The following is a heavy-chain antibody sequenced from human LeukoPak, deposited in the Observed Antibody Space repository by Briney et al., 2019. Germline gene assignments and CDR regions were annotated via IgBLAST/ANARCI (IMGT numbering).Heavy chain of an antibody. Sequence: GGSLRLPCVASGFTFNNYAMSWVRQAPGRGLEWASSTAGSGISKDYADSVKGRFTISRDNSKNTLYLQMNSLRAEDTAVYYCARDIGSGPFDYWGQGTLVTVSS. J-gene: IGHJ4*02. D-gene: IGHD2-15*01. CDR1: GFTFNNYA. V-gene: IGHV3-23*01. CDR3: ARDIGSGPFDY. CDR2: TAGSGISK.